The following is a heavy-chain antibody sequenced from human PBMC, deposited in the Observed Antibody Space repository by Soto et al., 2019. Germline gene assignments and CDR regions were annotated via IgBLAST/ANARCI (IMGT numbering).Heavy chain of an antibody. D-gene: IGHD4-17*01. V-gene: IGHV3-30*18. CDR1: GFTFSSYG. J-gene: IGHJ4*02. Sequence: GGSLRLSCAASGFTFSSYGMHWVRQAPGKGLEWVAVISYDGSNKYYADSVKGRFTISRDNSKNTLYLQMNSLRAEDTAVYYCAKDADYGDSPDYFDYWGQGTLVTVSS. CDR2: ISYDGSNK. CDR3: AKDADYGDSPDYFDY.